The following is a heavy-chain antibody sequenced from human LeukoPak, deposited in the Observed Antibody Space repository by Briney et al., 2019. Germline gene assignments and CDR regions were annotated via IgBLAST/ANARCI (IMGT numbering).Heavy chain of an antibody. D-gene: IGHD2-15*01. J-gene: IGHJ4*02. CDR1: GGSISRSSYY. CDR3: ARVAAKTVDY. Sequence: SETLSLTCTVSGGSISRSSYYWGWIRQPPGKGLEWIGHIYYSGSTDYNPSLKSQLTISVDMSKDQFSLKLSSVTAADTAVYYCARVAAKTVDYWGQGTLVTVSS. CDR2: IYYSGST. V-gene: IGHV4-39*07.